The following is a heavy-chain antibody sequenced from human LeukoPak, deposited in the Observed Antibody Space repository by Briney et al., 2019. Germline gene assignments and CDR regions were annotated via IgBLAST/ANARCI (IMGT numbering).Heavy chain of an antibody. D-gene: IGHD6-13*01. J-gene: IGHJ5*02. CDR3: ARVISWYGRGRTENWFDP. CDR2: IHTSGST. Sequence: TSETLSLTCTVSGGSISSYYWSWIRQPAGKGLEWIGRIHTSGSTNYNPSLKSRVTMSVDTSKNQFSLKLSSVTAADTAVYYCARVISWYGRGRTENWFDPWGQGTLVTVSS. CDR1: GGSISSYY. V-gene: IGHV4-4*07.